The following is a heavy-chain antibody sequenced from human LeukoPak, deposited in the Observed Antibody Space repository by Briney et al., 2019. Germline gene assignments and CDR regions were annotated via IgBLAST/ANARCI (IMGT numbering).Heavy chain of an antibody. CDR3: ASNCATAGATDCGNGFDI. J-gene: IGHJ3*02. D-gene: IGHD1-20*01. Sequence: ASVKVSCKASEYTFTDYYMHWVRQAPGQGLEWMGWINPNSGGTNYAQNFKGRVTMTRDTSISTAYMELSRLRSDDTAVYYCASNCATAGATDCGNGFDIWGQGTMVTVSS. CDR2: INPNSGGT. V-gene: IGHV1-2*02. CDR1: EYTFTDYY.